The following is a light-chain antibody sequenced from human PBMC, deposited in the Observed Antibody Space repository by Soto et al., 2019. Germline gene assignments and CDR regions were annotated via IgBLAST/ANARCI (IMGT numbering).Light chain of an antibody. CDR1: STDVGCYNL. J-gene: IGLJ1*01. Sequence: QSVLTQPASVSGSPGQSITISCTGTSTDVGCYNLVSWYQQHPGKAPKLMIYEVTKRPSGVSNRFSGSKSGNTASLTISGLQAEDEADYYCCSFACRTTSYVFGSGTKVTVL. V-gene: IGLV2-23*02. CDR3: CSFACRTTSYV. CDR2: EVT.